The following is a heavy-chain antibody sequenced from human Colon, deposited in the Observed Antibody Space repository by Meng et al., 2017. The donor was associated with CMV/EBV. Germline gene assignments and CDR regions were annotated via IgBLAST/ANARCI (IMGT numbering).Heavy chain of an antibody. D-gene: IGHD6-19*01. CDR2: ISSSDGRT. V-gene: IGHV3-23*01. Sequence: GGSLRPSCAASGFTFSSYAMSWVRQAPGKGPEWVSAISSSDGRTSYADSVRGRFTISRDNSKNTLYLQMNSLRAEDTAVYYCAKSPIWVAVAGVLHYWGQGTQVTVSS. CDR1: GFTFSSYA. J-gene: IGHJ4*02. CDR3: AKSPIWVAVAGVLHY.